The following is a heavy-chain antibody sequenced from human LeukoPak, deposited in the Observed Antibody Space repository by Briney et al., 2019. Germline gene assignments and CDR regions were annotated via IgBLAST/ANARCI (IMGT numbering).Heavy chain of an antibody. CDR2: TYYRSRWYT. D-gene: IGHD1-7*01. Sequence: SQTLSLTCAISGDSVSSNSAAWNWIRQSPSRGLEWLGRTYYRSRWYTDYAVSVKSRINISPDTSRNQFSLQLDSVTPEDTAVYYYARLDANFADFWGQGTLVTVSS. CDR1: GDSVSSNSAA. CDR3: ARLDANFADF. J-gene: IGHJ4*02. V-gene: IGHV6-1*01.